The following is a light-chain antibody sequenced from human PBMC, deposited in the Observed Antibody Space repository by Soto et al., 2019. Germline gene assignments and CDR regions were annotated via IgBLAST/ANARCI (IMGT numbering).Light chain of an antibody. CDR3: NSYTSSSTSGV. Sequence: QSALTQPASVSGSPGQSITISCTGTSSDVGGYNYVSWYQQHPGKAPKLMIYEVSNRPSGVSNRFSGSKSGNTASLTISGLQAEDEADYYCNSYTSSSTSGVFGGGTKLTVL. J-gene: IGLJ2*01. V-gene: IGLV2-14*01. CDR2: EVS. CDR1: SSDVGGYNY.